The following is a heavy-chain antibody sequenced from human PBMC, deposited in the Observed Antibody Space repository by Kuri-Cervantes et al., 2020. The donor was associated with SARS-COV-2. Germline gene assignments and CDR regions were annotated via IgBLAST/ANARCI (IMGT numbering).Heavy chain of an antibody. J-gene: IGHJ4*02. CDR2: ISSSSSST. D-gene: IGHD2-2*01. CDR3: ASFPYVLPDLYYFDY. Sequence: GGSLRLSCAASGFTFSSFAMNWVRQAPGKGLEWVSYISSSSSSTYSADSVKGRFTISRDNAKNSLYLQMNSLRAEDTAVYYCASFPYVLPDLYYFDYWGQGTLVTVSS. V-gene: IGHV3-48*04. CDR1: GFTFSSFA.